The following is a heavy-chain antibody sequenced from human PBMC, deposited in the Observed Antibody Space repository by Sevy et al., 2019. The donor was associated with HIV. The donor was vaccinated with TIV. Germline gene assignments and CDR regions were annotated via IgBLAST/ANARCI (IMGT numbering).Heavy chain of an antibody. CDR1: DGSFSGYY. CDR2: INESGIT. CDR3: ARSPPVVVVPGAPSGFDP. Sequence: SETLSLTCAVHDGSFSGYYWNWIRQLPGKGLEWIGEINESGITYYNPSLKSRETISVDTSKKQLSLKLNFVTAADTAVYFCARSPPVVVVPGAPSGFDPWGQGTLVTVSS. D-gene: IGHD2-2*01. V-gene: IGHV4-34*01. J-gene: IGHJ5*02.